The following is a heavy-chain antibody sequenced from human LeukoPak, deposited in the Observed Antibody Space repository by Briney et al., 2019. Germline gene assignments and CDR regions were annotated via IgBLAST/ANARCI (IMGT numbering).Heavy chain of an antibody. J-gene: IGHJ6*03. Sequence: ASVKVSCKASGYTFTGYYMHWVRQAPGQGLERMGWINPNSGGTNYAQKFQGRVTMTRDTSISTAYMELSRLRSDDTAVYYCARDLNRIGYYYYMDVWGKGTTVTISS. CDR3: ARDLNRIGYYYYMDV. CDR1: GYTFTGYY. D-gene: IGHD1-14*01. CDR2: INPNSGGT. V-gene: IGHV1-2*02.